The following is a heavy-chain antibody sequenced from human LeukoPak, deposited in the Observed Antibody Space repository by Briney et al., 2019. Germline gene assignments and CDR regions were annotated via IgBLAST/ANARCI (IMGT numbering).Heavy chain of an antibody. CDR1: GYSFTSYW. J-gene: IGHJ4*02. CDR2: VWPVDSDT. V-gene: IGHV5-51*01. Sequence: GESLKISCKASGYSFTSYWIGWVRQMPGKGLEWMGIVWPVDSDTRYSSSFQGQVTISADKSISTAYLQWSSLKASDTAMYYCARQDGDGLYFFDYWGQGTLVTVSS. CDR3: ARQDGDGLYFFDY. D-gene: IGHD5-24*01.